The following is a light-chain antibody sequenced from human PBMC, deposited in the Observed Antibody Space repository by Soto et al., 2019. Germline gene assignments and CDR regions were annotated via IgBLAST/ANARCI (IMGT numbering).Light chain of an antibody. CDR3: QQYNSYPT. V-gene: IGKV1-5*03. CDR2: KAS. J-gene: IGKJ1*01. CDR1: QSISSW. Sequence: DIQMTQSPSTLSASVGDRVTITCRASQSISSWLAWYQQKPGKATKLLIYKASSLESGVPSRFSGSGSGTEFTLTISSLQPDHFATYYCQQYNSYPTFGQGTKVEIK.